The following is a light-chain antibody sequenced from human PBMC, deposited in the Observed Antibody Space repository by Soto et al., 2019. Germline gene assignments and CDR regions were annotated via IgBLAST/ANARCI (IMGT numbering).Light chain of an antibody. J-gene: IGKJ2*01. Sequence: EIVLTQSPGSLSLSPGERATLSCRASQSIGISSLAWYQHKPGQTPNLLIYGASNRATGVPDRFRGSGSGTDFTLIISGLEPEDSGVYYCQQYGSAPYTFGQGTKLEVK. CDR1: QSIGISS. CDR3: QQYGSAPYT. CDR2: GAS. V-gene: IGKV3-20*01.